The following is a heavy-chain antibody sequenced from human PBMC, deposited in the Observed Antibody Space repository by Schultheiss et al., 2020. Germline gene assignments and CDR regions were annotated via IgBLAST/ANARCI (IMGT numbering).Heavy chain of an antibody. CDR3: AKTMVRGVGPKIYYGMDV. CDR2: ISAYNGGT. D-gene: IGHD3-10*01. V-gene: IGHV1-18*01. CDR1: GYTFTSYG. J-gene: IGHJ6*02. Sequence: ASVKVSCKASGYTFTSYGISWVRQAPGQGLEWMGWISAYNGGTNYAQKFQGRVTMTRDTSISTAYMELRSLRSDDTAVYYCAKTMVRGVGPKIYYGMDVWDPGHTGTVAS.